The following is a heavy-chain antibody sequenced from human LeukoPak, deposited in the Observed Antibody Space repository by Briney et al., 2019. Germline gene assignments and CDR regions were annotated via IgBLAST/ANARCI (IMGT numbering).Heavy chain of an antibody. J-gene: IGHJ3*02. CDR3: ARGIAAAYDAFDI. V-gene: IGHV1-46*01. CDR1: EYTFTGYY. Sequence: ASVKVSCKASEYTFTGYYMHWVRQAPGQGLEWMGIINPSGGSTSYAQKFQGRVTMTRDTSTSTVYMELSSLRSEDTAVYYCARGIAAAYDAFDIWGQGTMVTVSS. CDR2: INPSGGST. D-gene: IGHD6-13*01.